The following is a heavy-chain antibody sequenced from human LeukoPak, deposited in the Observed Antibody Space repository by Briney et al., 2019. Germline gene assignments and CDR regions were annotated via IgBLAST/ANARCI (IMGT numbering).Heavy chain of an antibody. V-gene: IGHV6-1*01. D-gene: IGHD3-9*01. Sequence: SQTLSLTCAISGDSVSSNRAAWNWLRQSPSRGLEWLGSTYYRSKWYNDYAVSVKSRITINPDTSKNQFSLQLNSVTPEDTAVYYCARDPTGLRNYFYYMDVWGKGTTVTVSS. CDR2: TYYRSKWYN. CDR1: GDSVSSNRAA. J-gene: IGHJ6*03. CDR3: ARDPTGLRNYFYYMDV.